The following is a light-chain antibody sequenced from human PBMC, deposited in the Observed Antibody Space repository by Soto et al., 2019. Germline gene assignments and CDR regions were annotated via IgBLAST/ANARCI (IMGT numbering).Light chain of an antibody. J-gene: IGKJ5*01. V-gene: IGKV3-15*01. CDR2: GAS. CDR1: QRVSSD. CDR3: LQYNIWPPGT. Sequence: EIVMTQSPATLSVSPGEGVTLSCRASQRVSSDLAWYQQIPGQAPRLLIYGASTRATGVPDRFSGSGSGTEFTLTISSLQSVDFAVYYCLQYNIWPPGTFGQGTRLEIK.